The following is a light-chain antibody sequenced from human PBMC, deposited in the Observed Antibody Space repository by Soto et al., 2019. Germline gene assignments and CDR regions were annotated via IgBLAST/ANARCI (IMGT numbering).Light chain of an antibody. CDR3: QQYGYLVT. Sequence: EIVLTQCPGTLSLSPGERATLSCRASQSITNNYLAWYQQKPGRAHRLLIYGASSRATGIPDRFSGSGSGTDFTLTISRLEPEDFAMYYCQQYGYLVTFGGGTKVEIK. V-gene: IGKV3-20*01. J-gene: IGKJ4*01. CDR1: QSITNNY. CDR2: GAS.